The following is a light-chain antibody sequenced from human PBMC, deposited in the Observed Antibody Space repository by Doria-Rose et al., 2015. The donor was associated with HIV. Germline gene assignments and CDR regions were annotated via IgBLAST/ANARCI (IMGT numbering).Light chain of an antibody. CDR3: QQYYDTPS. CDR2: WAS. V-gene: IGKV4-1*01. CDR1: QRLLYTSHNY. J-gene: IGKJ3*01. Sequence: DIQVTQSPESLGMSLGERATLNCKSNQRLLYTSHNYLAWYQQKPGQPTKLLIYWASTRQSGVPARFSGSGSGTDFTLTISSLEAEDVAVYYCQQYYDTPSFGPGTTVDIK.